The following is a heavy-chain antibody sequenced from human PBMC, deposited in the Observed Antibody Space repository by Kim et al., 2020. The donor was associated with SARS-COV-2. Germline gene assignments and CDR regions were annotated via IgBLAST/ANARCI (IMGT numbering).Heavy chain of an antibody. D-gene: IGHD3-22*01. Sequence: ASVKVSCKASGYTFTDYYMNWVRQAPGQGLEWMGRINPNSGGANYAQNFQGRVTMTRDTSISTAYMELSSLRSDDTAVYYCATQDSSGSGAFDIWGQGTMVTVSS. CDR2: INPNSGGA. J-gene: IGHJ3*02. V-gene: IGHV1-2*06. CDR3: ATQDSSGSGAFDI. CDR1: GYTFTDYY.